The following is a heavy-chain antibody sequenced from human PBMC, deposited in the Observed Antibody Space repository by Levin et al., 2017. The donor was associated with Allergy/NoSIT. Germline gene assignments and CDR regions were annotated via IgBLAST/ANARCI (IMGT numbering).Heavy chain of an antibody. J-gene: IGHJ5*02. CDR2: ISYDGRNK. D-gene: IGHD4-11*01. CDR1: GFTFSDYG. CDR3: ARDLGYGNSNWIDP. V-gene: IGHV3-30*03. Sequence: SCAASGFTFSDYGMHWVRQAPGKGLEWLTVISYDGRNKYYAASVRGRFTISRDNSKNTVYLQMSSLRAEDTAVYYCARDLGYGNSNWIDPWGQGMLVTVSS.